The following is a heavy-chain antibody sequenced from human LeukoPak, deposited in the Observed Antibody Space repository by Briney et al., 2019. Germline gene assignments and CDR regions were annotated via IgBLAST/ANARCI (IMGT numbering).Heavy chain of an antibody. CDR2: ISYDRSNK. J-gene: IGHJ5*02. Sequence: GGSLRLSCAASGFTFSSYAMHWVRQAPGKGLEWVAVISYDRSNKYYADSVKGRFTISRDNSKNTLYLQMNSLRAEDTAVYYCARDYCSGGSCYSENWFDPWGQGTLVTVSS. CDR1: GFTFSSYA. V-gene: IGHV3-30*04. D-gene: IGHD2-15*01. CDR3: ARDYCSGGSCYSENWFDP.